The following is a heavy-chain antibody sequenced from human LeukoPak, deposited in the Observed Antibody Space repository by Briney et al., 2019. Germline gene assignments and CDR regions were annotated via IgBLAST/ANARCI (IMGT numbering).Heavy chain of an antibody. D-gene: IGHD5-24*01. V-gene: IGHV3-23*01. J-gene: IGHJ1*01. CDR2: IIPSGHTT. CDR1: GFTFSSHG. CDR3: AKDDRWLQFCC. Sequence: GGSLGLSCVASGFTFSSHGMNWVRQAPGKGLEWVSGIIPSGHTTYYADSVRGRFTISRDNSRNTVYLQMNSLRAEDTAVYYCAKDDRWLQFCCWGQGTLVTVSA.